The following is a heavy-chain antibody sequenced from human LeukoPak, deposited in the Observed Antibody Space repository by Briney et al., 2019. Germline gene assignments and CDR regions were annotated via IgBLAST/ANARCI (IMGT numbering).Heavy chain of an antibody. CDR3: ARVGISWFDP. V-gene: IGHV3-48*01. CDR2: ISSSSSTI. Sequence: PGGSLRLSCAASGFTFSSYSMNWVRQAPGKGLEWVSYISSSSSTIYYADPVKGRFTISRDNAKNSLYLQMNSLRAEDTAVYYCARVGISWFDPWGQGTLVTVSS. J-gene: IGHJ5*02. CDR1: GFTFSSYS. D-gene: IGHD1-1*01.